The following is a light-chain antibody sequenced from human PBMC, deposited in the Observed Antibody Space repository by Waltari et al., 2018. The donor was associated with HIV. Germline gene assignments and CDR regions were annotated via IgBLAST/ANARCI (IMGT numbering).Light chain of an antibody. Sequence: EIVMTQSPATLSVSPGGRATLSCRARQSVSHSLVWYQQRPGQAPRLLIYGASTRATGIPGRFSGSGSGTEFTLTINSLQSEDFAVYYCQQYNSWPRTFGQGTKVEVK. J-gene: IGKJ1*01. CDR3: QQYNSWPRT. CDR1: QSVSHS. CDR2: GAS. V-gene: IGKV3-15*01.